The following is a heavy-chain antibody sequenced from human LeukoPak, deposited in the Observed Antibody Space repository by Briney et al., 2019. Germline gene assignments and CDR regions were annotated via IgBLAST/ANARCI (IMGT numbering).Heavy chain of an antibody. D-gene: IGHD6-13*01. CDR3: ATPLGQQLTADAFDI. Sequence: SVKVSCKASGGTFSSYAISWVRQAPGQGLEWMGGIIPIFGTANYAQKFQGRVTITADESTSTAYMELSSLRSEDTAVYYCATPLGQQLTADAFDIWGQGTMVTVSS. CDR2: IIPIFGTA. V-gene: IGHV1-69*13. J-gene: IGHJ3*02. CDR1: GGTFSSYA.